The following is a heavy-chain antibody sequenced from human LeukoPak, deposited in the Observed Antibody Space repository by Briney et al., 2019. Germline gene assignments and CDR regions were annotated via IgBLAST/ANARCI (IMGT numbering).Heavy chain of an antibody. D-gene: IGHD4-17*01. V-gene: IGHV4-34*01. CDR2: INHSGST. CDR1: GFTFTSYA. J-gene: IGHJ4*02. Sequence: GSLGLSCAASGFTFTSYAMSWVRQAPGKGLEWIGEINHSGSTNYNPSLKSRVTISVDTSKNQFSLKLSSVTAADTAVYYCARGTMTTVTYYFDYWGQGTLVTVSS. CDR3: ARGTMTTVTYYFDY.